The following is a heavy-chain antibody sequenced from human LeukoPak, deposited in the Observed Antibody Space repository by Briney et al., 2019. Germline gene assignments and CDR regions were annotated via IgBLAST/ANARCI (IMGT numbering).Heavy chain of an antibody. Sequence: GGSLRLSCAASGFTFSSYGMHWVRQAPGKGLEWVSAISGSGGGTYYADSVRGRFTISRDNSKNTLYLQMNSLRAEDTAVYYCAKSGVEVPAAMKYYYYYYMDVWGKGTTVTVSS. V-gene: IGHV3-23*01. D-gene: IGHD2-2*01. CDR2: ISGSGGGT. CDR1: GFTFSSYG. J-gene: IGHJ6*03. CDR3: AKSGVEVPAAMKYYYYYYMDV.